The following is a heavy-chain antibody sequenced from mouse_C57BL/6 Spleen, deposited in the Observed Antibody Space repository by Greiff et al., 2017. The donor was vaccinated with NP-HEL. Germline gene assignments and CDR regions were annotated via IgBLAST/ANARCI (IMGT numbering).Heavy chain of an antibody. J-gene: IGHJ2*01. V-gene: IGHV3-6*01. Sequence: VQLKESGPGLVKPSQSLSLTCSVTGYSITSGYYWNWIRQFPGNKLEWMGYISYDGSNNYNPSLKNRISITRDTSKNQFFLKLNSVTTEDTATYYCARADYPYYFDYWGQGTTLTVSS. CDR3: ARADYPYYFDY. CDR1: GYSITSGYY. CDR2: ISYDGSN. D-gene: IGHD2-4*01.